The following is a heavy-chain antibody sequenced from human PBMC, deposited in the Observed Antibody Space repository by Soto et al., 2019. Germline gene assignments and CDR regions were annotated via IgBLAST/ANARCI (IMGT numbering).Heavy chain of an antibody. J-gene: IGHJ6*02. V-gene: IGHV4-4*07. Sequence: SETLSLTCAVSGASISDYYWTWIRQPAGSGLEWIGRIYIGGSNNYNPSLASRVTMSVDTSKNQFSLRLTSVTAADTAVYYCARDGIVATSYGMDVWGQGTTVTVSS. D-gene: IGHD5-12*01. CDR2: IYIGGSN. CDR3: ARDGIVATSYGMDV. CDR1: GASISDYY.